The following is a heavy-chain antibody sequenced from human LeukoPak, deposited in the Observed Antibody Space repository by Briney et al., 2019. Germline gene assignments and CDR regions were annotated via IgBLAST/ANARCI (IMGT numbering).Heavy chain of an antibody. CDR3: ARDLTGRMAY. CDR2: IDSDGNTS. V-gene: IGHV3-74*01. Sequence: GGSLRLSCAASGFTFSTYWMHWVRQAPGKGLVWVSRIDSDGNTSSYADSAKGRFTISRDNAKNTLYLQMNTLRAEDTAVYYCARDLTGRMAYWGQGTLVTVSS. J-gene: IGHJ4*02. CDR1: GFTFSTYW. D-gene: IGHD1-14*01.